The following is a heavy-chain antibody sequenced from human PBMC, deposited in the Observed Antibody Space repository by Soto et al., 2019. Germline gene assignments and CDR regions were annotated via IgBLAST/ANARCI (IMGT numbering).Heavy chain of an antibody. J-gene: IGHJ4*02. Sequence: QVQLQESGPGLVKPSETLSLTCTVSGGSISSYYWSWIRQPPGKGLEWIGYIYYSGSTNYNPSLKTRVTISVDTSKNQFSLKLSSVTAEDTAVYYCARATIAVAGGFDYWGQGTLVTVSS. V-gene: IGHV4-59*01. D-gene: IGHD6-19*01. CDR1: GGSISSYY. CDR2: IYYSGST. CDR3: ARATIAVAGGFDY.